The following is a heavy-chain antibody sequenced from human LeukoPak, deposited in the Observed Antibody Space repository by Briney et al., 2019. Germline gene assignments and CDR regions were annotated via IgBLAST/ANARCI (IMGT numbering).Heavy chain of an antibody. Sequence: GGSLRLSCAASGFIFNSFGMHWVRQAPGKGLEWVAFIRYDGSKKYDADSVKGRFTISRDNSKNTLYLQMNSLRAEDTAVYYCASHTETEYYFDYWGQGTLVTVSS. D-gene: IGHD1-1*01. CDR2: IRYDGSKK. CDR1: GFIFNSFG. V-gene: IGHV3-30*02. J-gene: IGHJ4*02. CDR3: ASHTETEYYFDY.